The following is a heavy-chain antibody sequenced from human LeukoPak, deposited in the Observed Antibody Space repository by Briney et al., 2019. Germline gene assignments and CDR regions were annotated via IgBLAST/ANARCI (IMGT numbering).Heavy chain of an antibody. J-gene: IGHJ4*02. V-gene: IGHV3-23*01. CDR1: GFTFSSYA. D-gene: IGHD6-13*01. CDR2: VSATGGGT. Sequence: PGGSLRLSCAASGFTFSSYAMSWVRQAPGKGLVWVSAVSATGGGTYYADSVKGRFTISRDNAKNSLYLQMNSLTGEDTAVYYCARDEYSSSRSTHWGQGTLVTVSS. CDR3: ARDEYSSSRSTH.